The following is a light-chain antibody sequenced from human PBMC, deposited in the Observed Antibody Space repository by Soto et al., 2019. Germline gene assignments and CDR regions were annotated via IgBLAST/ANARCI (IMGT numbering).Light chain of an antibody. Sequence: QSVLTQPASVSGSPGQSITISCTGTSGDVGAYNFISWYQQHPGKAPKLMIYEVNKRPSGVPDRFSGSKSGNTASLTVSGLQAEDEADYYCSSYGGSNNLLFGGGTKLTVL. CDR3: SSYGGSNNLL. CDR1: SGDVGAYNF. CDR2: EVN. V-gene: IGLV2-8*01. J-gene: IGLJ2*01.